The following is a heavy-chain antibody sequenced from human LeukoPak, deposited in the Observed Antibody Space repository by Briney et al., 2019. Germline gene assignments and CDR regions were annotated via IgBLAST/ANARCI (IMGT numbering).Heavy chain of an antibody. CDR1: GGSFSVYY. CDR2: ISHSGST. D-gene: IGHD6-13*01. Sequence: PSETLSLTCAVSGGSFSVYYWSWIRQPPGKGLEWIGEISHSGSTNCNPSLKSRVSMSVDTSQNQFSLKLNSVTAADTAVYYCASGQSPSSWHTPFGSWGQGTLVTVSS. CDR3: ASGQSPSSWHTPFGS. J-gene: IGHJ4*02. V-gene: IGHV4-34*01.